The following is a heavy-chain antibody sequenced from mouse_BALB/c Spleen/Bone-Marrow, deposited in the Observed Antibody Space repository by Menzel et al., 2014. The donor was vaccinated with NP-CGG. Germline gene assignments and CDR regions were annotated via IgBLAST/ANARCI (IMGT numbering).Heavy chain of an antibody. CDR3: ARLGYCGGFAY. Sequence: EVKLLESGGGLVQPGGSLKLSCAASGFDFSGFWMGWVRQAPGKGLEWIGTINPDSSTINYTPSLQDRFIISRDNAKNTLYLQMSKVRSEDTALYYCARLGYCGGFAYWGQGTLVTVSA. CDR1: GFDFSGFW. CDR2: INPDSSTI. D-gene: IGHD2-3*01. V-gene: IGHV4-1*02. J-gene: IGHJ3*01.